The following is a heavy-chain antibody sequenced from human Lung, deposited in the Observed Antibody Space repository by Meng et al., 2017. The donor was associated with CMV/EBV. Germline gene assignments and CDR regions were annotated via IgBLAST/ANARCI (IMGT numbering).Heavy chain of an antibody. J-gene: IGHJ6*02. V-gene: IGHV3-33*06. Sequence: GGSXRLXCVASGFSFSNYGLNWVRQAPGKGLEWVAVIWYDGSDKYYIDSVKGRFTISRDNSKNTLHLQMNNLRAEDTAVYYCAKDLRGFNTGSNPGGYGMDVWXQGTXVTVSS. CDR1: GFSFSNYG. D-gene: IGHD1-1*01. CDR2: IWYDGSDK. CDR3: AKDLRGFNTGSNPGGYGMDV.